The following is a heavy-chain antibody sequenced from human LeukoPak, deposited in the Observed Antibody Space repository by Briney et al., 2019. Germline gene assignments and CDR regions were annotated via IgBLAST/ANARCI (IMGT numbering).Heavy chain of an antibody. Sequence: SQTLSLTCAISGDSVSSNSVTWNWIRQSPSRGLEWLGGTYYRSTWYNDYAVSVRGRITVNPDTSKNQFSLHLNSVTPEDTAVYYCARRLTQYDCFDPWGQGILVTVSA. V-gene: IGHV6-1*01. CDR1: GDSVSSNSVT. J-gene: IGHJ5*02. CDR2: TYYRSTWYN. D-gene: IGHD2-2*01. CDR3: ARRLTQYDCFDP.